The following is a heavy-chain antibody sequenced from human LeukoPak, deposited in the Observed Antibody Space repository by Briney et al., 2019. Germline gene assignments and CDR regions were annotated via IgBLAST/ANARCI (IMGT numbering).Heavy chain of an antibody. CDR1: GDSVSSNSAA. Sequence: SQTLSVTCAISGDSVSSNSAASNWIRQSPSRGLEWLGRTYYRSKWYNDYAVSVNSRITINPDTSKNQFSLQLNSVTPEDTAVYYCARGGTAAAGPRLDYWGQGTLVTVSS. CDR3: ARGGTAAAGPRLDY. CDR2: TYYRSKWYN. V-gene: IGHV6-1*01. J-gene: IGHJ4*02. D-gene: IGHD6-13*01.